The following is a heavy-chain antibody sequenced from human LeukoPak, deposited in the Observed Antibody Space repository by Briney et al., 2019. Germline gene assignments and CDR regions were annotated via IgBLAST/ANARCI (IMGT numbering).Heavy chain of an antibody. J-gene: IGHJ5*02. V-gene: IGHV5-10-1*01. CDR1: GYSFTSYW. CDR3: ARAGSGKKDNNWYDP. Sequence: PGESLRISWKGSGYSFTSYWIRWVRQMPGKGLEWMGRFDAVVSYTNYRPSFQGHVTISADKSISTAYLQWSSLKASDTAMYYCARAGSGKKDNNWYDPWGQGNLVTASS. CDR2: FDAVVSYT. D-gene: IGHD3-10*01.